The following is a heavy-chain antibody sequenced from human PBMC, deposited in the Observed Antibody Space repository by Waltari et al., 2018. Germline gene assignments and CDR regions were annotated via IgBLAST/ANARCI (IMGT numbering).Heavy chain of an antibody. Sequence: EVQLVESGGGLVKPGGSLRLSCAASEFIFSNYNFNWVRQAPGKGLEWVSSISTGSTYIYYAASVKGRFTIARDDAKNTLYLQLNSLRAEDTAVYYCARDQRYVDTRGYYHPSDALDIWGQGTVVTVSS. V-gene: IGHV3-21*01. J-gene: IGHJ3*02. CDR2: ISTGSTYI. CDR3: ARDQRYVDTRGYYHPSDALDI. D-gene: IGHD3-22*01. CDR1: EFIFSNYN.